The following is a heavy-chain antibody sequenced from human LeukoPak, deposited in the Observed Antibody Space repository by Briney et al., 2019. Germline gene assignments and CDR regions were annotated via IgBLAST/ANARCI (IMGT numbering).Heavy chain of an antibody. Sequence: QTGGSLRLSCAASGFTFSKFPMGWVRQAPGRGLEWVSAISASGDVTFYADSLRGRFTISRDNSKSTLYLQMNGLRAEDTAIFYCAKGTHSSSWHWYDPWGQGTLVTVSS. CDR3: AKGTHSSSWHWYDP. D-gene: IGHD6-13*01. V-gene: IGHV3-23*01. J-gene: IGHJ5*02. CDR1: GFTFSKFP. CDR2: ISASGDVT.